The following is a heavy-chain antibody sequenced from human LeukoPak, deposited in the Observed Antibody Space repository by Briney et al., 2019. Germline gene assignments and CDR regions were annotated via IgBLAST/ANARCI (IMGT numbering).Heavy chain of an antibody. V-gene: IGHV3-33*01. CDR1: GFTFSSYG. Sequence: GGSLRLSCAASGFTFSSYGMHWVRQAPGKGLEWVAGICYDGSNKYYADSVKGRFTISRDNSKNTLYLQMNSLRAGDTAVYYCARAGGYDILSSYFDYWGQGTLVTVSS. D-gene: IGHD3-9*01. CDR3: ARAGGYDILSSYFDY. J-gene: IGHJ4*02. CDR2: ICYDGSNK.